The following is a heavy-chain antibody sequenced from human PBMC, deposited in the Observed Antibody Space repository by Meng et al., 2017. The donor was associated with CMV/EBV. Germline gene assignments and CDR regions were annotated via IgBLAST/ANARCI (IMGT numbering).Heavy chain of an antibody. CDR1: EIAFSSYA. V-gene: IGHV3-23*01. J-gene: IGHJ6*02. D-gene: IGHD3-10*01. CDR2: ISVRGDNT. CDR3: VKDRGYRTYNGMDV. Sequence: GESLKISCAASEIAFSSYAMNWVRLPPGKGLEWVSGISVRGDNTHYADSVKGRFTMSRDNSRNTLFLQMTSLRAEDTALYYCVKDRGYRTYNGMDVWGQGTTVTVSS.